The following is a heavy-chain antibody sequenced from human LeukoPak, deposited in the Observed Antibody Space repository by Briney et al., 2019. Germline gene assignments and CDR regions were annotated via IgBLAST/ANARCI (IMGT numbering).Heavy chain of an antibody. CDR1: GGTFSSYA. CDR3: ARGPTTDSRFDP. CDR2: IIPIFGTA. D-gene: IGHD3-22*01. Sequence: GASVKVSCKASGGTFSSYAISWVRRAPGQGLEWMGRIIPIFGTANYAQKFQGRVTMTRNTSISTAYMELSSLRSGDTAVYYCARGPTTDSRFDPWGQGTLVTVSS. V-gene: IGHV1-69*05. J-gene: IGHJ5*02.